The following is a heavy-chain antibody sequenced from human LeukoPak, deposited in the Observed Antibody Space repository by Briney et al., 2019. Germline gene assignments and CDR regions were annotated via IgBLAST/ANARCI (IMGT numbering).Heavy chain of an antibody. J-gene: IGHJ5*02. CDR2: INPNSGGT. CDR1: GYTFTGYY. V-gene: IGHV1-2*02. D-gene: IGHD2-2*01. CDR3: ARAGPKDCSSTSCDRFRFDP. Sequence: ASVKVSCKASGYTFTGYYMHWVRQAPGQGLEWMGWINPNSGGTNYAQKFQGRVTMTRDTSISTAYMELSRLRSDDTAVYYCARAGPKDCSSTSCDRFRFDPWGQGTLVTVS.